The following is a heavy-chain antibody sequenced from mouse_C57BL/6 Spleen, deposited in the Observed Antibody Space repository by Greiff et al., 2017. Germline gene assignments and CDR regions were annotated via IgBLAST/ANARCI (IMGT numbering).Heavy chain of an antibody. CDR1: GYTFTSYW. V-gene: IGHV1-64*01. J-gene: IGHJ2*01. CDR2: IHPNSGST. CDR3: ARSSFTLYYFDY. Sequence: QVHVKQPGAELVKPGASVKLSCKASGYTFTSYWMHWVKQRPGQGLEWIGMIHPNSGSTNYNEKFKSKATLTVDKSSSTAYMQLSSLTSEDSAVYYCARSSFTLYYFDYWGQGTTLTVSS.